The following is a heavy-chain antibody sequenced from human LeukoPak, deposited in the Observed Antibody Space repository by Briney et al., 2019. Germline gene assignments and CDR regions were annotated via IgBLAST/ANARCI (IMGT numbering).Heavy chain of an antibody. Sequence: GGSLRLSCAASGFTFSSYAMSWVRQAPGKGLEWVSAISGSGGSTYYADSVKGRFTTSRDNSKNTLYLQMNSLRAEDTAVYYCAKDKYAATITPVDCFDYWGQGTLVTVSS. J-gene: IGHJ4*02. CDR2: ISGSGGST. CDR3: AKDKYAATITPVDCFDY. V-gene: IGHV3-23*01. CDR1: GFTFSSYA. D-gene: IGHD5-12*01.